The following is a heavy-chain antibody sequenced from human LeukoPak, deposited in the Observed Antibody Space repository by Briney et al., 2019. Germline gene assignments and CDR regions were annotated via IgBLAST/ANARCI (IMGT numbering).Heavy chain of an antibody. J-gene: IGHJ5*02. Sequence: ASVKVSCKASEYTFTSYAMHWVRQAPGQRLEWMGRINAGNGNTKYSQKFQGRVTITRDTSASTAYMELSSLRSEDTAVYYCAREGKYDNSLSWGQGTLVTVSS. CDR1: EYTFTSYA. CDR3: AREGKYDNSLS. CDR2: INAGNGNT. D-gene: IGHD3-22*01. V-gene: IGHV1-3*01.